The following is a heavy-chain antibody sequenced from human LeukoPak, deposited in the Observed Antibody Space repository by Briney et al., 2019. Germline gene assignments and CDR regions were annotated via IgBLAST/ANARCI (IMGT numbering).Heavy chain of an antibody. J-gene: IGHJ4*02. CDR1: GFIFNSYG. CDR2: IRYDGSNK. V-gene: IGHV3-30*02. D-gene: IGHD3-10*01. CDR3: ARDSSMLRGPLVIYYFDF. Sequence: GGSLRLSCAASGFIFNSYGMHWVRQAPGKGLEWVAFIRYDGSNKYYADSVKGRFTISRDNSKNTLYLQMNSLRVEDTAVYYCARDSSMLRGPLVIYYFDFWGQGTLVTVSS.